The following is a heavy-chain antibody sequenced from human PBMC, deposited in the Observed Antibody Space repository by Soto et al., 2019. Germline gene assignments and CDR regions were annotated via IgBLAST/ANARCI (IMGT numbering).Heavy chain of an antibody. V-gene: IGHV4-59*01. CDR1: GGSINDFY. CDR3: ARVGGVAARTFDY. Sequence: LSLTCTVSGGSINDFYWSWIRQPPGKGLEWIGYIYYSGSTDYNPSLKGRVTISVDTSKNQLSLKLRSVTAADTAVYYCARVGGVAARTFDYWGQGTLVTVSS. CDR2: IYYSGST. J-gene: IGHJ4*02. D-gene: IGHD6-6*01.